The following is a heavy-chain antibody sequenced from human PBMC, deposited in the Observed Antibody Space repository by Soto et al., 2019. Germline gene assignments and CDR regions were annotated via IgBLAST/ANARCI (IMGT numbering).Heavy chain of an antibody. J-gene: IGHJ5*02. Sequence: ASVKVSCKASGYTFGIYDSNWVRQATGQGLEWMGWVNPNSGNTGYAQKFQGRVTMTRNISMSTAYMELSSLRSEDTAVYYCARGLGDYATNWFDPWGQGTLVTVSS. D-gene: IGHD4-17*01. CDR2: VNPNSGNT. CDR3: ARGLGDYATNWFDP. V-gene: IGHV1-8*01. CDR1: GYTFGIYD.